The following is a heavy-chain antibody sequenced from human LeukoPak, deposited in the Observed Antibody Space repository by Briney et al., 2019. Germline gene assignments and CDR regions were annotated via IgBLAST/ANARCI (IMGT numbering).Heavy chain of an antibody. Sequence: QPGGSLRLSCAASGFTFSSYAMSWVRQAPGKGLEWVSAISGSGGSTYYADSVKGRFTISRDNSKNTLYLQMNSLRAEDTAVYYCAREMSSSSWYYYYYYMDVWGKGTTVTVSS. CDR2: ISGSGGST. CDR1: GFTFSSYA. D-gene: IGHD6-13*01. V-gene: IGHV3-23*01. J-gene: IGHJ6*03. CDR3: AREMSSSSWYYYYYYMDV.